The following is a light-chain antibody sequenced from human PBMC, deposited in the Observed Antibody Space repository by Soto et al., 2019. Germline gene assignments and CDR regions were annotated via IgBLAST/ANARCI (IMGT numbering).Light chain of an antibody. CDR1: SSDVGGYNY. CDR3: SSYADTDHYV. Sequence: QSALTQPPSASGSPGQSVTVSCTGTSSDVGGYNYVSWYQQHPGKTLQLIIYEVSNRPAGLPDRFSGSKSGNPASLTVSGVQAEDEADYYFSSYADTDHYVFGSGTKLTVL. CDR2: EVS. J-gene: IGLJ1*01. V-gene: IGLV2-8*01.